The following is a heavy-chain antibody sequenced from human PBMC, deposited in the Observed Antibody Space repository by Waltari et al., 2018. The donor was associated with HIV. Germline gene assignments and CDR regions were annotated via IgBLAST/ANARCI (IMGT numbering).Heavy chain of an antibody. D-gene: IGHD1-26*01. CDR2: INHSGST. CDR1: GGSFSGYY. V-gene: IGHV4-34*01. CDR3: ARGGIVGATNPFDI. J-gene: IGHJ3*02. Sequence: QVQLQQWGAGLLKPSETLSLTCAVYGGSFSGYYWSWLRQPPGKGREWIGEINHSGSTNYNPSLKSRVTISVDTSKNQFSLKLSSVTAADTAVYYCARGGIVGATNPFDIWGQGTMVTVSS.